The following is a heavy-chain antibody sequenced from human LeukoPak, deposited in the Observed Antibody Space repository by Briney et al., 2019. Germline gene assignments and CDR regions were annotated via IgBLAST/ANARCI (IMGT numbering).Heavy chain of an antibody. D-gene: IGHD6-19*01. CDR2: ISDNSGRI. CDR3: AKESDSGWQN. V-gene: IGHV3-23*01. CDR1: GFTFSRYA. J-gene: IGHJ4*02. Sequence: GGSLRLSRAASGFTFSRYAMGWIRQAPGKGLEWVSAISDNSGRIYYADSVRGRFTISRDNSKSTLYLQMNSLGAEDTALYYCAKESDSGWQNWGQGTLVTVSS.